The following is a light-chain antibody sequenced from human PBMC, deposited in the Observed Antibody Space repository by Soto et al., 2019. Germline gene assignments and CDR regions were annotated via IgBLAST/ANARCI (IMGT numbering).Light chain of an antibody. J-gene: IGKJ3*01. CDR3: QQYGSSLFT. CDR1: QSVSSKY. Sequence: EIVLTQSPCTLSVSPGERSTLSCRAIQSVSSKYLAWYQQKPGQAPRVLIYGTSIRASGVPERFSGGGSGTDFTLTITRLEPEDFAVYYCQQYGSSLFTFGPGTKVDIK. CDR2: GTS. V-gene: IGKV3-20*01.